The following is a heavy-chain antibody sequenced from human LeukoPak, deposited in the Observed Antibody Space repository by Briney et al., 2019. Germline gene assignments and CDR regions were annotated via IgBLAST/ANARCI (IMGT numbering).Heavy chain of an antibody. V-gene: IGHV1-18*01. D-gene: IGHD6-19*01. Sequence: ASVKVSCKASGYTFTSYGISWVRQAPGQGLEWMGWISAYNGNTNYAQKLQGRVTMTTDTSTSTAYMELRSLRSDDTAVYYCAREGYSSGWYPAEYFQHWGQGTLVTVSS. CDR1: GYTFTSYG. CDR3: AREGYSSGWYPAEYFQH. CDR2: ISAYNGNT. J-gene: IGHJ1*01.